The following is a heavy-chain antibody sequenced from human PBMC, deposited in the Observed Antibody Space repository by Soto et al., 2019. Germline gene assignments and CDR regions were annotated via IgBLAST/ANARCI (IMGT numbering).Heavy chain of an antibody. J-gene: IGHJ3*02. Sequence: VQLLQSGGGSEHPGGFLRVSCVASGISLSSYAISWVRQAPGRRLEWVSTISASGSTTYYADSVKGRFTVSRDTSKNTIYLQMDSLRVEDTAVYYCAKDRMSTITYDAFDIWGQGTMVTVSS. V-gene: IGHV3-23*01. CDR2: ISASGSTT. CDR1: GISLSSYA. CDR3: AKDRMSTITYDAFDI. D-gene: IGHD5-12*01.